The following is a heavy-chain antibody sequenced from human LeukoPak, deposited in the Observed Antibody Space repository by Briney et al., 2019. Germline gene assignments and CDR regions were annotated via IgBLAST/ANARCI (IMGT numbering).Heavy chain of an antibody. J-gene: IGHJ6*03. V-gene: IGHV3-21*01. Sequence: AGGSLRLSCAASGFTFSSYSMNWVRQAPGKGLEWVSSISSSSSYIYYADSVKGRFTISRDNAKNSLYLQMNSLRAEDTAVYYCAKDRCSNGIGCYYYYMDVWGKGTTVTISS. D-gene: IGHD2-8*01. CDR3: AKDRCSNGIGCYYYYMDV. CDR2: ISSSSSYI. CDR1: GFTFSSYS.